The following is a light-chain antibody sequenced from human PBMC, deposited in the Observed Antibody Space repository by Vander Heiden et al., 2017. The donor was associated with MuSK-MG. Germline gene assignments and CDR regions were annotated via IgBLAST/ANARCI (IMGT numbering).Light chain of an antibody. Sequence: QSVLTQPPSASGTPAQRVTISCSGSFSNIGSNTVNWYQQRPGAAPKLLIYNDYQRPSGVPARFSGSKSAASASLAISGLQPEDEADYYCAGWDDSLSVVFGGGTKLTVL. V-gene: IGLV1-44*01. J-gene: IGLJ2*01. CDR3: AGWDDSLSVV. CDR1: FSNIGSNT. CDR2: NDY.